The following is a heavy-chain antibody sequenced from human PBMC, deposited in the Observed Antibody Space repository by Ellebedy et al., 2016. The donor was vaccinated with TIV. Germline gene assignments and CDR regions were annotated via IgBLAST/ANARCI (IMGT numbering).Heavy chain of an antibody. CDR1: GGSISSGGYY. J-gene: IGHJ4*02. CDR3: ARFRGVRGITQYYFDY. D-gene: IGHD3-10*01. V-gene: IGHV4-31*03. Sequence: MPSETLSLTCTVSGGSISSGGYYWSWIRQHPGKGLEWIGYIYYSGSTYYNPSLKSRVTISVDTSKNQFSLKLSSVTAADTAGYYCARFRGVRGITQYYFDYWGQGTLVTVSS. CDR2: IYYSGST.